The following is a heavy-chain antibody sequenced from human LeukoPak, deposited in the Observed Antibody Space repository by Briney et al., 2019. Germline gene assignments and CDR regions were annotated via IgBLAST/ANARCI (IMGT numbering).Heavy chain of an antibody. J-gene: IGHJ3*02. D-gene: IGHD6-19*01. CDR2: INSDGSST. CDR3: ARVVSSGWYLELSPFDAFDI. CDR1: GFTFSSYW. V-gene: IGHV3-74*01. Sequence: GGSLRLSCAASGFTFSSYWMHWVRQAPGKGLLWVSRINSDGSSTTYADSVKGRFTISRDNAKNTLYLQMNSLRAEDTAVYYCARVVSSGWYLELSPFDAFDIWGQGTMVTVSS.